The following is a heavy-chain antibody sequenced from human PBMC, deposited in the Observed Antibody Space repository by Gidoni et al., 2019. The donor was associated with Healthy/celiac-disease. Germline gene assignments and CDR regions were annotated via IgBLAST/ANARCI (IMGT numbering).Heavy chain of an antibody. V-gene: IGHV3-23*01. D-gene: IGHD4-17*01. CDR1: GVPFSSYA. CDR3: AKEKRALRWFDY. CDR2: ISGSGGST. Sequence: EVQLLESGGGLVQPGGSLRLSCAASGVPFSSYAMSWVRQAPGKGLEWVSAISGSGGSTYYADSVKGRFTISRDNSKNTLYLQMNSLRAEDTAVYYCAKEKRALRWFDYWGQGTLVTVSS. J-gene: IGHJ4*02.